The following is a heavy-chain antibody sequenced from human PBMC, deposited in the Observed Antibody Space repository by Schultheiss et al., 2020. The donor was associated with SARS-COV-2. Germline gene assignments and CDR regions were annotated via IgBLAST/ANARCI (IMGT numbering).Heavy chain of an antibody. CDR2: IYYSGST. J-gene: IGHJ4*02. Sequence: SETLSLTCTVSGGSISSYYWSWIRQPPGKGLEWIGSIYYSGSTYYNPSLKSRVTISVDTSKNQFSLKLSSVTAADTAVYYCASEAAVAGLGYWGQGTLVTVSS. V-gene: IGHV4-59*05. CDR1: GGSISSYY. D-gene: IGHD6-19*01. CDR3: ASEAAVAGLGY.